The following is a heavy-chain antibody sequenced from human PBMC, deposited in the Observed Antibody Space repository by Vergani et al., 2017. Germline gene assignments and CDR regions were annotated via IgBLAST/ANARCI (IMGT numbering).Heavy chain of an antibody. V-gene: IGHV1-69*13. CDR3: ARDPRSSSWYFPGWFDP. CDR2: IIPIFGTA. Sequence: QVQLVQSGAEVKKPGSSVKVSCKASGGTFSSYAIRWVRQAPGQGLEWMGRIIPIFGTANYAQKFQGRVTITADESTSTAYMELSSLRSEDTAVYYCARDPRSSSWYFPGWFDPWGQGTLVTVSS. D-gene: IGHD6-13*01. J-gene: IGHJ5*02. CDR1: GGTFSSYA.